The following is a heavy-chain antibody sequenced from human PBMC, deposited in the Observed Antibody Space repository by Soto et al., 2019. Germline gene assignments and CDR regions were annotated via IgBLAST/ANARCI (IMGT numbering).Heavy chain of an antibody. D-gene: IGHD3-22*01. V-gene: IGHV5-10-1*01. CDR2: IDPSDSYT. CDR3: ARRSKMYYYDSSGDYYYYGMDV. Sequence: GESLKISCKGSGYSFTSYWISWVRQMPGKGLEWMGRIDPSDSYTNYSPSFQGHVTISADKSISTAYLQWSSLKASDTAMYYCARRSKMYYYDSSGDYYYYGMDVWGQGTTVTVS. CDR1: GYSFTSYW. J-gene: IGHJ6*02.